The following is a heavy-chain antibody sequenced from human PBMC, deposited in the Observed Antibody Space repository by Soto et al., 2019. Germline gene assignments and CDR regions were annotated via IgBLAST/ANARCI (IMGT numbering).Heavy chain of an antibody. Sequence: QVQLVESGGGVIQPGKSLRLSCSASGFAFSTYDMHWVRQAPGKGLEWVAVIWADGSRQFYGDSVKGRFTISRDNSKNTLYLQMNSLRVDDTAVYYCLGGTGYWGLSDYWGQGTLVTVSS. J-gene: IGHJ4*02. V-gene: IGHV3-33*08. CDR3: LGGTGYWGLSDY. CDR1: GFAFSTYD. D-gene: IGHD3-9*01. CDR2: IWADGSRQ.